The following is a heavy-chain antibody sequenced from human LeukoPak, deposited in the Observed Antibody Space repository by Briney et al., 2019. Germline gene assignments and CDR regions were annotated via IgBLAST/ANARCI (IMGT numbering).Heavy chain of an antibody. CDR3: AKEPDSSSWSGENDY. V-gene: IGHV3-23*01. D-gene: IGHD6-13*01. J-gene: IGHJ4*02. CDR2: ISGIGGST. CDR1: GFTFSSYA. Sequence: PGGSLRLSCAASGFTFSSYAMSWVRQAPGKGLEWVSAISGIGGSTYYAASVKGRFPISRDNSKNTLYLQMNSLRAEDTAVYYCAKEPDSSSWSGENDYWGQGTLVTVSS.